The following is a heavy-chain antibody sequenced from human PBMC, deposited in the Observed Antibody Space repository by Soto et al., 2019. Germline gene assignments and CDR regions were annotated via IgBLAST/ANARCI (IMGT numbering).Heavy chain of an antibody. CDR2: INPSGGST. CDR1: GYTFTSYD. V-gene: IGHV1-46*01. J-gene: IGHJ6*02. D-gene: IGHD3-22*01. CDR3: ARAYYYDSSGYYPLYYYGMDV. Sequence: ASGKGSCKASGYTFTSYDMHWVRQAPGQALEWMGIINPSGGSTGYAQKFQGRVTMTRDTSTSPVYMELRSLRSEDTAVYYCARAYYYDSSGYYPLYYYGMDVWGQGTTVTVSS.